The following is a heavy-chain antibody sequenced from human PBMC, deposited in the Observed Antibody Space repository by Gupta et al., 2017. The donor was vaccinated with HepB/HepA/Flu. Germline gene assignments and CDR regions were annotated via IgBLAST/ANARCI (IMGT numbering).Heavy chain of an antibody. V-gene: IGHV1-2*02. Sequence: QLQLVQSGAEVKKPGASVKVSCKASGYTFTGSHLHWVRQAPGQGLEWMGWINPNSGGTTYAQKVQGRVTMTRDTSISTAYMELSRLRSDDTAVYYCASSYCSSTSCYFSYWGQGTLVTVSS. CDR2: INPNSGGT. D-gene: IGHD2-2*01. J-gene: IGHJ4*02. CDR3: ASSYCSSTSCYFSY. CDR1: GYTFTGSH.